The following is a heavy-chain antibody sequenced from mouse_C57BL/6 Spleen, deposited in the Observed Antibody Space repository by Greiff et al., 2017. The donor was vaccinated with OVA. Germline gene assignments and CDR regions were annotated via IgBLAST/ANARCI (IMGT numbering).Heavy chain of an antibody. Sequence: EVMLVESGEGLVKPGGSLKLSCAASGFTFSSYAMSWVRQTPEKRLEWVAYISSGGDYIYYADTVKGRFTISRDNARNTLYLQMSSLKSEDTAMYYCTRGGYYYGEDYFDYWGQGTTLTVSS. V-gene: IGHV5-9-1*02. D-gene: IGHD1-1*01. CDR1: GFTFSSYA. J-gene: IGHJ2*01. CDR2: ISSGGDYI. CDR3: TRGGYYYGEDYFDY.